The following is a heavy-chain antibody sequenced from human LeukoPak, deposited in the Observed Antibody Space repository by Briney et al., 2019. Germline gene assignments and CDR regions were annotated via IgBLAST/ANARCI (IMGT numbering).Heavy chain of an antibody. D-gene: IGHD3-22*01. CDR2: INHSGST. V-gene: IGHV4-34*01. Sequence: SETLSLTCAVYGGSFSGYCWSWIRQPPGKGLEWIGEINHSGSTNYNPSLKSRVTISVDTSKNQFSLELSSVTAADTAVYYCARGRTGRITMIVVVPFDYWGQGTLVTVSS. CDR1: GGSFSGYC. CDR3: ARGRTGRITMIVVVPFDY. J-gene: IGHJ4*02.